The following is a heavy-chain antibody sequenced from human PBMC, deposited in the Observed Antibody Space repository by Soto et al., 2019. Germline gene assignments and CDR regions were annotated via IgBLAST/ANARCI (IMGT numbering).Heavy chain of an antibody. CDR2: LYDLDGS. J-gene: IGHJ3*01. CDR1: GFTISGKKY. CDR3: ATWHEREHAYDV. V-gene: IGHV3-53*01. D-gene: IGHD1-1*01. Sequence: DVQLVESGGGLIQPGESLRLSCAAFGFTISGKKYVAWFRQAPGKGLEWVSALYDLDGSFYAASVKGRFSTSSDSSKTTVYLQMNDQRPDDTAVYYCATWHEREHAYDVWGQGTTVTVSS.